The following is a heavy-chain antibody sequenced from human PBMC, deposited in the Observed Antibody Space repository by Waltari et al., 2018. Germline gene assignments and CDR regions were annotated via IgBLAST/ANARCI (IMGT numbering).Heavy chain of an antibody. Sequence: QVQLVQSGAEVKKPGSSVKVSCKASGGTFSSYAISWVRQAPGQGLEWMGGIIPIFGTANDAQKFQGRVTITTDESTSTAYMELSSLRSEDTAVYYCAFSRVTMIVVADAFDIWGQGTMVTVSS. V-gene: IGHV1-69*05. J-gene: IGHJ3*02. D-gene: IGHD3-22*01. CDR3: AFSRVTMIVVADAFDI. CDR1: GGTFSSYA. CDR2: IIPIFGTA.